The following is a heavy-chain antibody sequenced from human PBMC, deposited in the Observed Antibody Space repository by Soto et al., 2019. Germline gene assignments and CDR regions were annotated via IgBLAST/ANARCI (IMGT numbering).Heavy chain of an antibody. V-gene: IGHV1-8*01. Sequence: QVQLVQSGAEVREPGASVKVSCKASGYSVTSLDINWVRQTAGQGLEWMGWMQPSTGRTGYAQKFQGRVTMTRDTSINTAYMELTTLTSDDKAVYYWARGVSAGVDYWGQVTLVTVSS. CDR1: GYSVTSLD. CDR3: ARGVSAGVDY. D-gene: IGHD1-26*01. CDR2: MQPSTGRT. J-gene: IGHJ4*02.